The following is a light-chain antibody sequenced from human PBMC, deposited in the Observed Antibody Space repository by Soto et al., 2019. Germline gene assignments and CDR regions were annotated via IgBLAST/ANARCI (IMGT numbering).Light chain of an antibody. V-gene: IGLV1-40*01. CDR2: GNR. Sequence: QSVLRHPRSVCWAPGHRVAISCTGSSSNLGAGYDVHWYQLLPGTAPKLLIYGNRNRPSGVPDRFSGSKSGTSASLAITGLQAEDEADYYCQSYDNSLGVCYVFGTGTKVTVL. J-gene: IGLJ1*01. CDR1: SSNLGAGYD. CDR3: QSYDNSLGVCYV.